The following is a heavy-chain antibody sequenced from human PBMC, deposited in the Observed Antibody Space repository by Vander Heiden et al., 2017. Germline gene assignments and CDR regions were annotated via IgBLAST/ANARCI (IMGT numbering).Heavy chain of an antibody. D-gene: IGHD6-19*01. J-gene: IGHJ4*02. Sequence: QVTLKESGPALVKPTQTLTLTCTFSGFSLSTSGMRVSWIRPPPGKALEWLARIDWDDDKFYSTSLKTRLTISKDTSKNQVVLTMTNMDPVDTATYYCARTWPGYSSLPYFDYWGQGTLVTVSS. V-gene: IGHV2-70*04. CDR1: GFSLSTSGMR. CDR2: IDWDDDK. CDR3: ARTWPGYSSLPYFDY.